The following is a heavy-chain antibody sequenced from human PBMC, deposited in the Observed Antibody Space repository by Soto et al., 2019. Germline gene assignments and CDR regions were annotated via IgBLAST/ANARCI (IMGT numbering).Heavy chain of an antibody. J-gene: IGHJ6*02. V-gene: IGHV3-48*03. Sequence: SLRLSCAASGFTFSSYEMNWVRQAPGKGLEWVSYISSSGSTIYYADSVKARFTISRDNPKNSLYLQMNSRRAEDTAVYNSARDLYSGMDVWGQGTTVTVSS. CDR1: GFTFSSYE. CDR2: ISSSGSTI. D-gene: IGHD2-21*01. CDR3: ARDLYSGMDV.